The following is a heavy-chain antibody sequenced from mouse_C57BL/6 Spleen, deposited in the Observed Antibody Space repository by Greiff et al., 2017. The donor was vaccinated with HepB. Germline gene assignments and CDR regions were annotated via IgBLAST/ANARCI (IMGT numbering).Heavy chain of an antibody. V-gene: IGHV1-80*01. CDR1: GYAFSSYW. CDR2: IYPGDGDT. Sequence: QVHVKQSGAELVKPGASVKISCKASGYAFSSYWMNWVKQRPGKGLEWIGQIYPGDGDTNYNGKFKGKATLTADKSSSTAYMQLSSLTSEDSAVYFCARRPPHYAMDYWGQGTSVTVSS. J-gene: IGHJ4*01. CDR3: ARRPPHYAMDY.